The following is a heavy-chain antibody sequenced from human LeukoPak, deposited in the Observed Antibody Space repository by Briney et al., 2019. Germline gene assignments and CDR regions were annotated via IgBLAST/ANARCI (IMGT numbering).Heavy chain of an antibody. J-gene: IGHJ4*02. CDR1: GFTSSDYT. CDR2: ISVSDDST. V-gene: IGHV3-23*01. D-gene: IGHD2-2*01. Sequence: GGSLRLSCAASGFTSSDYTMNWVRQFPGEGLEWVSGISVSDDSTYYADSVKGRFTISRDTSNKMLYLQMKSLRAEDTAVYYCARERYCVSTNCPYDCWGQGTPVTVSS. CDR3: ARERYCVSTNCPYDC.